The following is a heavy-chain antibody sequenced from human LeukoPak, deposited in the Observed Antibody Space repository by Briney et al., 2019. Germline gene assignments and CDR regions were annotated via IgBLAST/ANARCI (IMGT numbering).Heavy chain of an antibody. V-gene: IGHV1-69*04. CDR3: ARKGGSGSYLDAFDS. D-gene: IGHD1-26*01. J-gene: IGHJ3*02. CDR2: ISPILGIA. CDR1: GGAFSSYA. Sequence: ASVKVSCKASGGAFSSYAISWVRQAPGQGLEWMGRISPILGIANYAQKFQGRVTITADKSTSPAYMEPSSLRPEDTAVYYCARKGGSGSYLDAFDSWGQGTMVTVS.